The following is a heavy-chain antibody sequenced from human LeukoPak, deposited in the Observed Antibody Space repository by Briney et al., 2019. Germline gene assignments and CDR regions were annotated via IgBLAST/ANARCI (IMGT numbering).Heavy chain of an antibody. CDR2: IYPGDSDT. CDR1: GYSFNSYW. J-gene: IGHJ4*02. Sequence: GESLKISCKGSGYSFNSYWIGWVRQMPGNGLEWMGIIYPGDSDTTYSPSFQGQVTISADKSIGTAYLQWSSLKASDIAMYYCARRFTAAAGTAFDHWGQGTLVTVSS. D-gene: IGHD6-13*01. CDR3: ARRFTAAAGTAFDH. V-gene: IGHV5-51*01.